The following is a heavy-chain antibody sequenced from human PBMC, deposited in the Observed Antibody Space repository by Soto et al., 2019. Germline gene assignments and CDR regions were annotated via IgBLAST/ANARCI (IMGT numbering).Heavy chain of an antibody. CDR2: VSYTGST. CDR3: XXXXXXXXXXDP. V-gene: IGHV4-59*01. Sequence: QVQLRESGPGLVKPSETLSLTCTVSGASISKFYWSWIRQPPGEGLQWIGHVSYTGSTNYNPSLKSRVTISLXTSKNQFSLXLNSVXXXXXXVXYXXXXXXXXXXXDPXGQGTLVTVSS. CDR1: GASISKFY. J-gene: IGHJ5*02.